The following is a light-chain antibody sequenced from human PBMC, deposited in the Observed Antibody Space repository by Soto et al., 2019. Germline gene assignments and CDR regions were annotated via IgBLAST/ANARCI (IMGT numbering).Light chain of an antibody. Sequence: EIVLTQSPGTLPLSPGEIATLSFSASQSVSSSYLAWYQQKPGQAPRLLIYGASSRATGIPARFSGSGSGTDFTLTISSLEPEDFAVYYCQQRSNWPWTFGQGTKVDIK. CDR2: GAS. CDR3: QQRSNWPWT. CDR1: QSVSSSY. V-gene: IGKV3D-20*02. J-gene: IGKJ1*01.